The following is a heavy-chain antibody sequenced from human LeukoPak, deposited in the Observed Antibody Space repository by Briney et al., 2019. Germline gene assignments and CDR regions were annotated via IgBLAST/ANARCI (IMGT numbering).Heavy chain of an antibody. CDR2: ISSDGTTT. V-gene: IGHV3-74*01. CDR3: VVIVLG. Sequence: GGSLRLSCAASGFTFSGSAMHWVRQASGKGLEWVSRISSDGTTTNYADSVRGRFTISRDNAKNMLYLQMNSLRAEDTAIYYCVVIVLGWGQGTLVTVSS. D-gene: IGHD2-8*02. CDR1: GFTFSGSA. J-gene: IGHJ4*02.